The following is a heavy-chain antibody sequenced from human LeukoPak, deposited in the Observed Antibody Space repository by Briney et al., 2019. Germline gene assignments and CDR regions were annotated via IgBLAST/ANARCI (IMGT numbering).Heavy chain of an antibody. CDR2: INHSGST. D-gene: IGHD3-22*01. Sequence: SETLSLTCAVYGGSFSGYYWSWIRQPPGKGLEWIGEINHSGSTNYNPSLKSRVTISVDTSENQFSLKLSSVTAADTAVYYCARAGGYYYDSSGYYPPKYYYYYYMDVWGKGTTVTVSS. V-gene: IGHV4-34*01. J-gene: IGHJ6*03. CDR3: ARAGGYYYDSSGYYPPKYYYYYYMDV. CDR1: GGSFSGYY.